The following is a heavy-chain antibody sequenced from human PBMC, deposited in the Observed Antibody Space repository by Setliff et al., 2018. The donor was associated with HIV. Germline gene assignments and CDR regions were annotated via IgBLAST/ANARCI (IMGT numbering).Heavy chain of an antibody. D-gene: IGHD2-21*01. J-gene: IGHJ6*03. Sequence: NPSETLSLTCAVFGGSIGSYRWNWIRQTPGKGLEWIGFISYSGTTDYNPSLKSRVTISIDTSKNQFSLKLTSVTAADTAVYYCARRASPPSGPYSQYYMDVWGRGTSVTAP. CDR3: ARRASPPSGPYSQYYMDV. CDR1: GGSIGSYR. V-gene: IGHV4-59*08. CDR2: ISYSGTT.